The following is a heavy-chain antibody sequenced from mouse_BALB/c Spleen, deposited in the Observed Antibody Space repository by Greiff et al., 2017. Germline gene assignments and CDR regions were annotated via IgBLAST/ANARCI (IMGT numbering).Heavy chain of an antibody. CDR2: ISSGGGST. CDR3: ARQEGFFAY. CDR1: GFAFSSYD. V-gene: IGHV5-12-1*01. Sequence: EVKLMESGGGLVKPGGSLKLSCAASGFAFSSYDMSWVRQTPEKRLEWVAYISSGGGSTYYPDTVKGRFTISRDNAKNTLYLQMSSLKSEDTAMYYCARQEGFFAYWGQGTLVTVSA. J-gene: IGHJ3*01.